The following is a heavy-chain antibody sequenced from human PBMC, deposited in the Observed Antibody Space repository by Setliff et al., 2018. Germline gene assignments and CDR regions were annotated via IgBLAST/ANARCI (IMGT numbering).Heavy chain of an antibody. CDR2: ISAYNDNT. CDR1: GYMFRSYG. J-gene: IGHJ3*02. D-gene: IGHD2-21*01. Sequence: ASVKVSCKASGYMFRSYGINWMRQAPGQGFEWMGWISAYNDNTKSAQKFQGRITMTTDTTTSTSYMELRSLRSEDTAVYYCARDRSPIGVSDTFDIWGQGTMVTVSS. V-gene: IGHV1-18*04. CDR3: ARDRSPIGVSDTFDI.